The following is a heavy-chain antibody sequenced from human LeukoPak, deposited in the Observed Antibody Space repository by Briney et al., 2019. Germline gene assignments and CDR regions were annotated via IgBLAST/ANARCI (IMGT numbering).Heavy chain of an antibody. CDR2: ISGNGGRP. J-gene: IGHJ4*02. CDR3: AKREDTVTEVVY. D-gene: IGHD4-17*01. Sequence: GGSLRLSCAASGFTFSSYAMRWVRQAPGKGLEWVSAISGNGGRPYYADSVKGRFTISRDNSKNTLYLQMNSLRADDTAVYYCAKREDTVTEVVYWGQRTLVTVSS. CDR1: GFTFSSYA. V-gene: IGHV3-23*01.